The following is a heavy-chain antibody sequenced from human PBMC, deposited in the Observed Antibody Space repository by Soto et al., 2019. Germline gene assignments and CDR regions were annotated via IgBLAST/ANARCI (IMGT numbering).Heavy chain of an antibody. Sequence: LRLSCSASGFTFSMFSMHWVRQAPGKGLEYVSGISSNGDSTYYADSVKGRFTISRDNSKNTLYLQMSSLRAVDTAVYYCVHPRSTVQIPPTWGQGTLVTVSS. CDR3: VHPRSTVQIPPT. V-gene: IGHV3-64D*06. CDR1: GFTFSMFS. D-gene: IGHD4-17*01. J-gene: IGHJ5*02. CDR2: ISSNGDST.